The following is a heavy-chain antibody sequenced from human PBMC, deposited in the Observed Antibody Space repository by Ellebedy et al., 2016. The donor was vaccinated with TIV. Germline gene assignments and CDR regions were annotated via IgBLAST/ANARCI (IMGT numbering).Heavy chain of an antibody. V-gene: IGHV3-23*01. J-gene: IGHJ6*02. D-gene: IGHD3-3*01. CDR2: ISGSGGST. CDR1: GFTFSSYA. CDR3: VFLERASEDYYGMDV. Sequence: GGSLRLXXAASGFTFSSYAMSWVRQAPGKGLEWVSAISGSGGSTYYADSVKGRFTISRDNSKNTLYLQMNSLRAEDTAVYYCVFLERASEDYYGMDVWGQGTTVTVSS.